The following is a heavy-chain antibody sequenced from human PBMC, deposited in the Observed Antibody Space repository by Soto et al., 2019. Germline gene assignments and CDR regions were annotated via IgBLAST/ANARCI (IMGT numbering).Heavy chain of an antibody. CDR3: ARDQGYDILTGPHLFDY. Sequence: GGSLRLSCAASGFTFSSYSMNWVRQAPGKGLEWVSSISSSSSYIYYADSVEGRFTISRDNAKNSLYLQMNSLRAEDTAVYYCARDQGYDILTGPHLFDYWGQGTLVTVFS. J-gene: IGHJ4*02. D-gene: IGHD3-9*01. CDR1: GFTFSSYS. CDR2: ISSSSSYI. V-gene: IGHV3-21*01.